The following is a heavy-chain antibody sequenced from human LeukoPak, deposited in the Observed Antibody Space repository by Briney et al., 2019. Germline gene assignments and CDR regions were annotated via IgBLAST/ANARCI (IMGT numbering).Heavy chain of an antibody. V-gene: IGHV1-2*02. D-gene: IGHD2-15*01. CDR3: AKRGGRYCSGGRCYSGYYMDV. Sequence: ASVKVSCKASGYTFTGYYMHWVRQAPGQGLEWMGWINPNSGGTNYAQKFQGRVTMTRDTSISTAYMELSRLRSDDTAVYYCAKRGGRYCSGGRCYSGYYMDVWGKGTTVTISS. CDR2: INPNSGGT. J-gene: IGHJ6*03. CDR1: GYTFTGYY.